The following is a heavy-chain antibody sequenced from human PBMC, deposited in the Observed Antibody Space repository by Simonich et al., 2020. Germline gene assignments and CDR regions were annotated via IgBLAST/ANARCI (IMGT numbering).Heavy chain of an antibody. J-gene: IGHJ4*02. CDR2: IYYSGRN. V-gene: IGHV4-59*08. CDR3: ARHDRWLQFYFDY. Sequence: QVQLQESGPGLVKPSETLSLTCTVSGGSISSYYWSWIRQPPGKGLEWIGYIYYSGRNNYNPSLKSRVTISVDTSKNQFSLKLSSVPAADTAVYYCARHDRWLQFYFDYWGQGTLVTVSS. CDR1: GGSISSYY. D-gene: IGHD5-12*01.